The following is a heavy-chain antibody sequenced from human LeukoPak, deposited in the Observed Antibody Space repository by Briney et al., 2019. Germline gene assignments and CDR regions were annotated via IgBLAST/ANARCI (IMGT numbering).Heavy chain of an antibody. CDR3: ARDTEYYGSGSYDY. D-gene: IGHD3-10*01. V-gene: IGHV4-4*07. Sequence: SETLSLTCIVSGGSISSYCWSWIRQPAGKGLEWIGRIYTSGSTNYNPSLKSRVTMSVDTSKNQFSLKLSSVTAADTAVYYCARDTEYYGSGSYDYWGQGTLVTVSS. CDR1: GGSISSYC. J-gene: IGHJ4*02. CDR2: IYTSGST.